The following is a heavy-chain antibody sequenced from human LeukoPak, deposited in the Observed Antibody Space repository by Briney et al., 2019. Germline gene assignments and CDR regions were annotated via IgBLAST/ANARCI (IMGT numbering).Heavy chain of an antibody. CDR3: ARRIGLRYFDWLADY. CDR1: GYTFTSYW. D-gene: IGHD3-9*01. Sequence: GESLKISCEGSGYTFTSYWIGWVRQMPGKGLEWMGSIYPADSDTRYSPSFQGQVTISADKSISTAYLQWSSLKASDTAMYYCARRIGLRYFDWLADYWGQGTLVTVSS. J-gene: IGHJ4*02. V-gene: IGHV5-51*01. CDR2: IYPADSDT.